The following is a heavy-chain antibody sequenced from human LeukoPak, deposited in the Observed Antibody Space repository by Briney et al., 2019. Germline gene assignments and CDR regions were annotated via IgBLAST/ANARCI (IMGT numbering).Heavy chain of an antibody. CDR1: GGSISSGSYY. V-gene: IGHV4-61*02. CDR3: AREPAYYYDSSGYYYGDY. CDR2: IYTSGST. D-gene: IGHD3-22*01. Sequence: SQTLSLTCTVSGGSISSGSYYWSWIRQPAGKGLEWIGRIYTSGSTNYNPSLKSRVTISVDTSKNQFSLKLSSVTAADTAVYYCAREPAYYYDSSGYYYGDYWGQGTLVTVSS. J-gene: IGHJ4*02.